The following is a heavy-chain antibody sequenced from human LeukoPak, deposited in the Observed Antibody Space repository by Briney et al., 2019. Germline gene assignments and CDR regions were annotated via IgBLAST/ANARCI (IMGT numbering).Heavy chain of an antibody. CDR3: ARAPFVGDPDLFDY. CDR2: ISSSSSYI. Sequence: GGSLGLSCAASGFTFSSYSMNWVRQAPGKGLEWVSSISSSSSYIYYADSVKGRFTISRDNAKNSLYLQMNSLRAEDTAVYYCARAPFVGDPDLFDYWGQGTLVTVSS. D-gene: IGHD1-14*01. CDR1: GFTFSSYS. V-gene: IGHV3-21*01. J-gene: IGHJ4*02.